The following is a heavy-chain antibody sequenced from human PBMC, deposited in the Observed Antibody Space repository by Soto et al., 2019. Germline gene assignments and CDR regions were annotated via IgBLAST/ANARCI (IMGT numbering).Heavy chain of an antibody. CDR3: VRGRYGAEIH. D-gene: IGHD3-10*01. J-gene: IGHJ4*02. CDR2: VYSGGAT. V-gene: IGHV3-53*04. Sequence: EVRLVESGGGLVQPGGSLRLSCAAFGFTVSSNYMTWVRLAPGKGLEWVSLVYSGGATHYAASVKGRFTISTHSSQNTLFLQMNSLRTEDTATYYCVRGRYGAEIHWGQGTKVTVPS. CDR1: GFTVSSNY.